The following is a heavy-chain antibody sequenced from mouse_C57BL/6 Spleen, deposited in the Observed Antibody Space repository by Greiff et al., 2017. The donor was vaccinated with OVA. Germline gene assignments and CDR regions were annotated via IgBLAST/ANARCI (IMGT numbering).Heavy chain of an antibody. CDR1: GYAFSSYW. CDR3: ARLRHYGSTLMDY. J-gene: IGHJ4*01. CDR2: IYPGDGDT. D-gene: IGHD1-1*01. Sequence: QVQLQQSGAELVKPGASVKISCKASGYAFSSYWMNWVKQRPGKGLEWIGQIYPGDGDTNYNGKFKGKATLTADKSSSTAYMQLSSLTSEDSAVYFCARLRHYGSTLMDYWGQGTSVTVSS. V-gene: IGHV1-80*01.